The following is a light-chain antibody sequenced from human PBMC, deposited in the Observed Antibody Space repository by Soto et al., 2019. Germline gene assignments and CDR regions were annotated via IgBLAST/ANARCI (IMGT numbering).Light chain of an antibody. CDR3: QQSYKTRYT. CDR1: QSIITY. Sequence: DIQMTQSPSSLSASVGDRVTITCRASQSIITYLNWYQQKPGKAPKLLIYAASNLQSGVPSSFSGSGSGTDFTLTISSLQPEDFATYYCQQSYKTRYTFGQGTKLEIK. CDR2: AAS. V-gene: IGKV1-39*01. J-gene: IGKJ2*01.